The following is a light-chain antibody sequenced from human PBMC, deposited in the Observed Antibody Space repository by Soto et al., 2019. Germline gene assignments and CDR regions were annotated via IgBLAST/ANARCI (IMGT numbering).Light chain of an antibody. CDR2: DDS. J-gene: IGKJ1*01. CDR3: QQYHSYFQT. Sequence: DLQMAESPSSLAVCGGGRVTNNCRASQSISSWLAWYQQKPGKAPKLLIYDDSSLESGVPPRFSGSGSGTEFNLTMRSLQPDDVATDYCQQYHSYFQTVGEGTKVDNK. CDR1: QSISSW. V-gene: IGKV1-5*01.